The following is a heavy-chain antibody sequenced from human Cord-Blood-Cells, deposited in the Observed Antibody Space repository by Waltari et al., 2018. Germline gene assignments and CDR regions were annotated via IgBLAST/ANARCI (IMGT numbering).Heavy chain of an antibody. CDR1: GGSISSYY. J-gene: IGHJ4*02. Sequence: QVQLQESGPGLVKPSETLSLTCTVSGGSISSYYWSWIRQPPGKGLEWIGYIYYSGSTNYNPSRKSRVTISVDTSKNQFSLKLSSVTAADTAVYYCARRRGKDYYFDYWGQGTLVTVSS. CDR3: ARRRGKDYYFDY. D-gene: IGHD1-1*01. CDR2: IYYSGST. V-gene: IGHV4-59*08.